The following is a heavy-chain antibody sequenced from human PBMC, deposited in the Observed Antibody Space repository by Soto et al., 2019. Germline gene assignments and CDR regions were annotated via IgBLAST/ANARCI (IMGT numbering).Heavy chain of an antibody. D-gene: IGHD3-10*02. CDR3: AKTPGNAGSMLEEYYFDY. V-gene: IGHV5-51*01. Sequence: GESLRISCKGSGYRFTSYWIGWVRQMPGKGLEWMGIIYPGDSDTRYSPSFQGQVTISADKSISTAYLQWSSLKASDTAMYYCAKTPGNAGSMLEEYYFDYWGQGTLVTVSS. CDR1: GYRFTSYW. CDR2: IYPGDSDT. J-gene: IGHJ4*02.